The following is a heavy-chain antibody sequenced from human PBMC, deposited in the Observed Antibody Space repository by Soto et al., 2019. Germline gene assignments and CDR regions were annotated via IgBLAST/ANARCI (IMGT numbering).Heavy chain of an antibody. CDR3: ARCRDDAFDI. CDR2: IYYSGST. D-gene: IGHD2-15*01. J-gene: IGHJ3*02. V-gene: IGHV4-39*01. Sequence: SETLSLTCTVSGGSISSSSYYWGWIRQPPGKGLEWIGSIYYSGSTYYNPSLKSRVTISVDTSKNQFSLNLSSVTAADTAVYYCARCRDDAFDIWGQGTMVTVSS. CDR1: GGSISSSSYY.